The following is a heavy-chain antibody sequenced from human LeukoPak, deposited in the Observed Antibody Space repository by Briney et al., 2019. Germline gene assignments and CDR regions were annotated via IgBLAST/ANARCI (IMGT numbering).Heavy chain of an antibody. CDR3: ARANWAGIEAPATDY. CDR2: ISYDGSNK. Sequence: GGSLRLSCAASGFTFSDYSMNWVRQAPGKGLEWVAVISYDGSNKYYADSVKGRFTISRDNSKNTLFLQMNSLRTEDTAVYFCARANWAGIEAPATDYWGQGTLVTVSS. J-gene: IGHJ4*02. CDR1: GFTFSDYS. V-gene: IGHV3-30*03. D-gene: IGHD2-15*01.